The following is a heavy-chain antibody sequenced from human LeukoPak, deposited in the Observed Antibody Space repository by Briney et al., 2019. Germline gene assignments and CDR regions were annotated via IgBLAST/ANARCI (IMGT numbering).Heavy chain of an antibody. D-gene: IGHD1-26*01. CDR2: INPNSGGT. CDR3: AREPWELLHLSYFEY. Sequence: GASVKVSCKASGYTFTGYHMHWVRQAPGQGLEWMGLINPNSGGTNYAQKFQGRVTMTRDTSISTAYMELSRLRADETAVYYCAREPWELLHLSYFEYWGQGTLVTVSS. J-gene: IGHJ4*02. CDR1: GYTFTGYH. V-gene: IGHV1-2*02.